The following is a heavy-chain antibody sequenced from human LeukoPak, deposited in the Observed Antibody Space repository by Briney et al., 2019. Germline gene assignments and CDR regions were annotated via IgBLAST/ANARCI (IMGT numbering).Heavy chain of an antibody. V-gene: IGHV3-7*03. J-gene: IGHJ4*02. D-gene: IGHD1-14*01. CDR2: IKQDGSEK. CDR1: GFTFSDYW. Sequence: GGSLRLSCAASGFTFSDYWMSWVRQAPGKGLEWMANIKQDGSEKYYVGSVKGRFTISRDNGDNSLYWQVNSLRAEDTAVYYCARLRTFDYWGQGTMDTVSS. CDR3: ARLRTFDY.